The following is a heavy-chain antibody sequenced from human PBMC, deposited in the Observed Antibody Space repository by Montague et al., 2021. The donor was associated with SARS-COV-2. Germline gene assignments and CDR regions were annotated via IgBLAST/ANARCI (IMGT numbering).Heavy chain of an antibody. CDR2: IYYSGST. D-gene: IGHD3-10*01. J-gene: IGHJ5*02. Sequence: SETLSLTCTVSGGSINSSSYYWGWIRQPPGKGLEWIGSIYYSGSTYYNPSLKSRVTISVDTSKNQFSLKLSSVTAADTAVYYCARTYYYGSVVWFDPWGQGTLVTVSS. CDR1: GGSINSSSYY. CDR3: ARTYYYGSVVWFDP. V-gene: IGHV4-39*07.